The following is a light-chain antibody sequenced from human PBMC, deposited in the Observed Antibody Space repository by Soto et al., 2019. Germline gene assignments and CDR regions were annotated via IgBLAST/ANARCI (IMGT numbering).Light chain of an antibody. CDR3: QQSYCAPQGT. CDR2: TAT. Sequence: DIQMTQSPSSLSAAVGDTITITCRASQNIRRYLNWYQQKSGKDPNLLIYTATTLQSEVPARFSGSGSETDFTLTISSLEHEDFATYSCQQSYCAPQGTVGPGTKVEMK. V-gene: IGKV1-39*01. CDR1: QNIRRY. J-gene: IGKJ1*01.